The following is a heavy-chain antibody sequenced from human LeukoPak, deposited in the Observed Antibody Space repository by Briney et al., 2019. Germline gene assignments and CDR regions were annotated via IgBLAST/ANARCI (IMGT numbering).Heavy chain of an antibody. CDR3: AGSILTGYPNFDY. CDR2: ISSSSSTI. D-gene: IGHD3-9*01. Sequence: GGSLRLSCAASGFTFSSSSMNWVRQAPGKGLEWVSYISSSSSTIYYADSVKGRFTISRDNAKNSLYLQMNSLRAEDTAVYYCAGSILTGYPNFDYWGQGTLVTVSS. V-gene: IGHV3-48*04. CDR1: GFTFSSSS. J-gene: IGHJ4*02.